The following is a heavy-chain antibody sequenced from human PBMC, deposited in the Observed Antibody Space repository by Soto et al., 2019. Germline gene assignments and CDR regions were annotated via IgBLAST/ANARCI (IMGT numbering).Heavy chain of an antibody. V-gene: IGHV4-34*01. Sequence: PSETLSLTCAVYGGSFSGYYWSWIRQPPGKGLEWIGEINHSGSTNYNPSLKSRVTISVDTSKNQFSLTLNSMTAADTAVYYCARAQFYSGSGNYNNLMFDAWGQGIQVTVSS. CDR3: ARAQFYSGSGNYNNLMFDA. CDR1: GGSFSGYY. J-gene: IGHJ5*02. CDR2: INHSGST. D-gene: IGHD3-10*01.